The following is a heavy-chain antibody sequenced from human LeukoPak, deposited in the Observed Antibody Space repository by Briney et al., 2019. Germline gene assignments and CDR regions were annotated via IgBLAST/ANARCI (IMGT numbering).Heavy chain of an antibody. Sequence: GGSLRLSCAASEFSVGSNYMTWVRQAPGKGLEWVSLIYSGGSTYYADSVKGRFTISRDNSKNTLYLQMNSLRAEDTAVYYCARAQGYGGNFDYWGQGTLVTVSS. CDR2: IYSGGST. CDR3: ARAQGYGGNFDY. D-gene: IGHD4-23*01. J-gene: IGHJ4*02. V-gene: IGHV3-66*01. CDR1: EFSVGSNY.